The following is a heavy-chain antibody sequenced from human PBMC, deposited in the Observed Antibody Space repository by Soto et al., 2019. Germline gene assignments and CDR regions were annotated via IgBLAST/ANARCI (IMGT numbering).Heavy chain of an antibody. Sequence: GGSLRLSCAASGFTFSSYGMHWVRQAPGKGLEWVAVISYDGSNKYYADSVKGRFTISRDNAKNTLYLQMNSLRAEDTAVYYCAKDAVIGMIALYFFVYWGQGTLVTGSS. CDR2: ISYDGSNK. D-gene: IGHD3-22*01. CDR1: GFTFSSYG. J-gene: IGHJ4*02. V-gene: IGHV3-30*18. CDR3: AKDAVIGMIALYFFVY.